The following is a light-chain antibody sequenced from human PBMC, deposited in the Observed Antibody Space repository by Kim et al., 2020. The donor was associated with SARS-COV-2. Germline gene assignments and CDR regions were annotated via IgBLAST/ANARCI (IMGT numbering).Light chain of an antibody. CDR2: GAS. CDR1: QSVSSSY. Sequence: EIVLTQSPGTLSLSPGERATLSCRASQSVSSSYLAWFQQKPGQAPRLLIYGASSRATGIPDRFSGSGSGTDFTLTISRLEPEDFAVYYCQKYGRAPFTFGGGTKVDIK. J-gene: IGKJ4*01. V-gene: IGKV3-20*01. CDR3: QKYGRAPFT.